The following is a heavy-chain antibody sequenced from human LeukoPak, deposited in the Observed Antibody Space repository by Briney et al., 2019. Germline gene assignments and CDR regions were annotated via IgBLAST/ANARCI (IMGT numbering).Heavy chain of an antibody. V-gene: IGHV3-33*01. CDR2: IWYDGSNK. CDR1: GFSFSIYG. D-gene: IGHD1-26*01. J-gene: IGHJ4*02. Sequence: GGSLRLSCAASGFSFSIYGMHGVREAPGKGLEWGAVIWYDGSNKYYADSVKGRFTISRDNSKNTLYLQMNSLRAEDTAVYYCARAPVGALYYFDFWGQGTLVTVSS. CDR3: ARAPVGALYYFDF.